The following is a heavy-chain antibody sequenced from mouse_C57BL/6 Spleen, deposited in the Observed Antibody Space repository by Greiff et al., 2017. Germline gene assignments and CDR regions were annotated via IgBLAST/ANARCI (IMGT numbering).Heavy chain of an antibody. J-gene: IGHJ2*01. V-gene: IGHV1-15*01. D-gene: IGHD1-1*01. Sequence: VQLVASGAELVRPGASVTLSCKASGYTFTDYEMNWVKQTPVPGLEWICAIGSETGGTAYNQKFKGKGILTADKSSSTAYMVLRSLTSEDSAVYYCTGGSSPLDYWGQGTTLTVSS. CDR2: IGSETGGT. CDR1: GYTFTDYE. CDR3: TGGSSPLDY.